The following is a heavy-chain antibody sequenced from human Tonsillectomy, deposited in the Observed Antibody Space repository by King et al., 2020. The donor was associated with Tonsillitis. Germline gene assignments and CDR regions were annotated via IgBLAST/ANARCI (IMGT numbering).Heavy chain of an antibody. CDR2: IRSKAYGGTT. Sequence: VQLVESGGGLVQPGRSLRLSCTASGFTFGDYAMSWVRQAPGKGLEWVGFIRSKAYGGTTEYAASVEGRFTISREDSKSIAYLQMNSLKTEDTAVYYCEQTTYYYMDVWGKGTTVTVSS. D-gene: IGHD1-14*01. V-gene: IGHV3-49*04. J-gene: IGHJ6*03. CDR3: EQTTYYYMDV. CDR1: GFTFGDYA.